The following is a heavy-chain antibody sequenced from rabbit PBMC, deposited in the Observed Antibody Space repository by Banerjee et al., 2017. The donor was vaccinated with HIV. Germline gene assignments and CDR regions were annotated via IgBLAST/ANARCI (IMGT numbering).Heavy chain of an antibody. CDR1: GFDFSSTYY. CDR3: ARDLAGITGWNFGL. V-gene: IGHV1S45*01. D-gene: IGHD4-1*01. CDR2: IAAGSSGST. J-gene: IGHJ4*01. Sequence: QEQLEESGGGLVQPEGSLTLTCKASGFDFSSTYYMCWVRQAPGKGLEWIACIAAGSSGSTYYASWAKGRFTISKASSTTVTLQMTSLTAADTATYFCARDLAGITGWNFGLWGQGTLVTVS.